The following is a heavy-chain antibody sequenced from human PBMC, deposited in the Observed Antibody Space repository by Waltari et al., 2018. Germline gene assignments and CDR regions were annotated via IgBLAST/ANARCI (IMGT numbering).Heavy chain of an antibody. CDR3: AKGSIFIVVVPAASDF. Sequence: EVQLLESGGGLVQPGGSLRLSCAASGFTFSSYAMSWVRQAPGKGLEWVSAIGGSGGSTYYADSVKGRFTISRDNSKNTLYLQMNSLRAEDTAVYYCAKGSIFIVVVPAASDFWGQGTLVTVSS. V-gene: IGHV3-23*01. J-gene: IGHJ4*02. CDR2: IGGSGGST. D-gene: IGHD2-2*01. CDR1: GFTFSSYA.